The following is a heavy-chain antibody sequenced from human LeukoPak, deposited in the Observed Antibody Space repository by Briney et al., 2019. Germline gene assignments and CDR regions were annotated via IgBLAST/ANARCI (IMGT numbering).Heavy chain of an antibody. CDR1: GYTFTAYY. Sequence: ASVKVSRKASGYTFTAYYMHWVRRAPGQGLEWLGWLNPNTGGTNYAPKFQGRVTMTRDTSISTAYMELSRLRFDDTAVYYCARDDSFQFDHWGQGTLVTVSS. CDR2: LNPNTGGT. CDR3: ARDDSFQFDH. D-gene: IGHD5-18*01. V-gene: IGHV1-2*02. J-gene: IGHJ4*02.